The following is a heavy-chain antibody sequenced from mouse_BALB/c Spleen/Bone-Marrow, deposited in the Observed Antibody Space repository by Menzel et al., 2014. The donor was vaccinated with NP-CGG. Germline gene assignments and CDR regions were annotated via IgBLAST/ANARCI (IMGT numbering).Heavy chain of an antibody. V-gene: IGHV3-5*02. D-gene: IGHD2-1*01. CDR1: GISITTGNYR. CDR3: ARYGNYFDY. Sequence: EVKVEESGPGLVKPSQTVSLTCTVTGISITTGNYRWSWIRQFPGNKLEWIGYIYYSGTITYNPSLTSRTTITRDTSKNQFFLEMNSLTAEDTATYYWARYGNYFDYWGQGTTLTVSS. J-gene: IGHJ2*01. CDR2: IYYSGTI.